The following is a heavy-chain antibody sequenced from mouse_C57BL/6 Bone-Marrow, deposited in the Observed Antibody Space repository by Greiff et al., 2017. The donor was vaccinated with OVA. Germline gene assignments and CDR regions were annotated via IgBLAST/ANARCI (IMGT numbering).Heavy chain of an antibody. D-gene: IGHD1-1*01. CDR2: IWSDGST. V-gene: IGHV2-6-1*01. Sequence: QVQLQQSGPGLVAPSQSLSITCTVSGFSLTSYGVHWVRQPPGKGLEWLVVIWSDGSTTYNSALKSRLSISKDNSTSQVFLKMNSLQTDDTAMYYCARHYYGSSPSYAMDYWGQGTSVTVSS. CDR1: GFSLTSYG. CDR3: ARHYYGSSPSYAMDY. J-gene: IGHJ4*01.